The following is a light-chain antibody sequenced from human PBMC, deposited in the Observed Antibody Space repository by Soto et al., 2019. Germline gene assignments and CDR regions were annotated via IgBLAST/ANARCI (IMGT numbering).Light chain of an antibody. CDR3: QSYDSTLSARYV. Sequence: QSVLTQPPSVSGAPGQRVTISCTGSSANIGAAYNVGWYQQLPGTAPKLLIYGNNNRPSGVPARFSGSKSGTSASLAIAGLQAEDEGDYYCQSYDSTLSARYVFGTGTKVTVL. CDR2: GNN. V-gene: IGLV1-40*01. J-gene: IGLJ1*01. CDR1: SANIGAAYN.